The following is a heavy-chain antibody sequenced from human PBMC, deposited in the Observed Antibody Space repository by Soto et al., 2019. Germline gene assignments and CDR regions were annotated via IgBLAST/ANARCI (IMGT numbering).Heavy chain of an antibody. D-gene: IGHD2-15*01. V-gene: IGHV4-34*01. CDR2: INHSGST. CDR1: GGSFSGYY. J-gene: IGHJ4*02. CDR3: ARALGGSLDY. Sequence: NPSETLSLTCAVYGGSFSGYYWSWIRQPPGKGLEWIGEINHSGSTNYNPSLKSRVTISVDTSKNQFSLKLSSVTAADTAVYYCARALGGSLDYWGQGTLVTVSS.